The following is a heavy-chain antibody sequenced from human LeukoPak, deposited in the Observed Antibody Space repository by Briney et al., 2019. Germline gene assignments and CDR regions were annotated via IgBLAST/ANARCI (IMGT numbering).Heavy chain of an antibody. Sequence: GGSLRLSCAASGFTFSSYNMNWVRQAPGKGLEWVSSITSDSRYMYYADSVKGRFTISRDNAKNSLYLQMNSLRAEDTALYYCARKYYDFWSGYHMDVWGKGTTVTVSS. V-gene: IGHV3-21*04. CDR2: ITSDSRYM. CDR3: ARKYYDFWSGYHMDV. J-gene: IGHJ6*03. CDR1: GFTFSSYN. D-gene: IGHD3-3*01.